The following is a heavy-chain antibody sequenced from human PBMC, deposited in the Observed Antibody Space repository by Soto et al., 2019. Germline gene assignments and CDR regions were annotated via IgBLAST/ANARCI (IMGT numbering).Heavy chain of an antibody. J-gene: IGHJ4*02. D-gene: IGHD3-10*01. CDR1: GFTFTRYS. Sequence: EVQLVESGGGLVKPGGSLRLSCAASGFTFTRYSMNWLRQAPGKGLEWVSSISSTTNYIYYGDSMKGRFTISGDNAKKSHYLEMSSPRAQATAVYYCARESEDLTSELHYWGQGTLVSVSS. V-gene: IGHV3-21*01. CDR3: ARESEDLTSELHY. CDR2: ISSTTNYI.